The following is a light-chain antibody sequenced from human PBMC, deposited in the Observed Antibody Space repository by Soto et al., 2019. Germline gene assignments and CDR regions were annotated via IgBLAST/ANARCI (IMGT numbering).Light chain of an antibody. V-gene: IGLV2-14*01. CDR3: SSHTSSRTYG. CDR1: SSDIGGYNS. J-gene: IGLJ1*01. Sequence: QSVLTQPASVSGSPGQSITISCTGISSDIGGYNSVSWYQQHPGKAPKLMIYEVTNRPSGVSNRFSGSESGNTASLTISGLQAEDEADYYCSSHTSSRTYGFGTGTKVTVL. CDR2: EVT.